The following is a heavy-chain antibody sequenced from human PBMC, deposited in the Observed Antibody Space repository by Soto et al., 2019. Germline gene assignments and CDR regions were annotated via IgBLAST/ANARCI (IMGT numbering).Heavy chain of an antibody. CDR2: INAGNGNT. Sequence: QVQLVQSGAEVKKPGASVKVSCKASGYTFTSYAMHWVRQAPGQRLEWMGWINAGNGNTKYSQKFQGRVTITRDTSASAAYMELSTLRSEDTAVYYCARGPGGPDGPGDYWGQGTLVTVSS. CDR3: ARGPGGPDGPGDY. J-gene: IGHJ4*02. CDR1: GYTFTSYA. D-gene: IGHD2-15*01. V-gene: IGHV1-3*01.